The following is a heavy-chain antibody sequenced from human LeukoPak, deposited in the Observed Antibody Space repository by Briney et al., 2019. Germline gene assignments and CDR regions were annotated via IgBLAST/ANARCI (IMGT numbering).Heavy chain of an antibody. V-gene: IGHV3-7*01. Sequence: SGGSLRLSCAASGFTFSSYWMSWVRQAPGKGLGWVANIKQDGSEKYYVDSVKGRFTISRDNAKNSLYLQMNSLRAEDTAVYYCARGVGALRYFDWLPYYYYMDVWGKGTTATISS. CDR2: IKQDGSEK. D-gene: IGHD3-9*01. CDR3: ARGVGALRYFDWLPYYYYMDV. J-gene: IGHJ6*03. CDR1: GFTFSSYW.